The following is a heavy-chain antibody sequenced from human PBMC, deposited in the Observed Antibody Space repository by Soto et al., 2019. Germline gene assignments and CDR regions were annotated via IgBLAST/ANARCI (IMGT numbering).Heavy chain of an antibody. CDR1: GGSISSGDSY. V-gene: IGHV4-30-4*01. CDR3: ARDRGGYERIDY. CDR2: IYYSGST. Sequence: SETLSLTCTVSGGSISSGDSYWSWIRQPPGKGLEWIGYIYYSGSTYYNPSLKSRVTISVDTSKNQFSLKLSSVTAADTAVYYCARDRGGYERIDYWGQGTLVTVSS. D-gene: IGHD5-12*01. J-gene: IGHJ4*02.